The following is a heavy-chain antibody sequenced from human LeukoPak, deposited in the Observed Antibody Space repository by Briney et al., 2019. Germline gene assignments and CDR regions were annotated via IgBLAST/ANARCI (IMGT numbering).Heavy chain of an antibody. CDR2: INPNSGNT. J-gene: IGHJ5*02. D-gene: IGHD3-16*01. CDR1: GYTFTSYD. Sequence: VASVKVSCKASGYTFTSYDINWVRQATGQGPEWMGWINPNSGNTGYAQKFQGRVTMTRNTSLSTAYMELTSLKSEDTAVYYCARGLGTYWGKDFLNWFDPWGQGTLVTVSS. CDR3: ARGLGTYWGKDFLNWFDP. V-gene: IGHV1-8*01.